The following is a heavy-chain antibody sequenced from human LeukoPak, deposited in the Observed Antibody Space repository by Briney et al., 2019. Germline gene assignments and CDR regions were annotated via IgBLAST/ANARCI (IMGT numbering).Heavy chain of an antibody. J-gene: IGHJ4*02. CDR2: IRGSGTGT. CDR1: GFTFGSYA. V-gene: IGHV3-23*01. CDR3: AKEQRDWNYGVFDY. Sequence: PGGSLRLSCAASGFTFGSYAMTWVRQAPGKGLEWVSAIRGSGTGTNYGDSVKGRFTISRDNSKNMLYLQMNSLRAEDTAEYYCAKEQRDWNYGVFDYWGQGTQVTVSS. D-gene: IGHD1-7*01.